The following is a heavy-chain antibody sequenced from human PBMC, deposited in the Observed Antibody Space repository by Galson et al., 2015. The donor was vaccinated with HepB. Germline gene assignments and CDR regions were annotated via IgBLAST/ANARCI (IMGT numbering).Heavy chain of an antibody. J-gene: IGHJ6*03. D-gene: IGHD3-16*02. CDR2: ISRHGDTK. CDR1: GFTFSHYG. V-gene: IGHV3-30*03. CDR3: GIVPGPMDV. Sequence: SLRLSCAASGFTFSHYGMVWVRQVPGKGLEWMSLISRHGDTKLYADSVKGRFSIFRDNSGNTLHLLMNSLSAEDTAVYFCGIVPGPMDVWGKGTTVTVSS.